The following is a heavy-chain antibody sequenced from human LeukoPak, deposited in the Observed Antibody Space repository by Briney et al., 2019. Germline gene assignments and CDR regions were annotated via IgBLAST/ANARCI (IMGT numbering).Heavy chain of an antibody. CDR1: GDSVSSNSAA. D-gene: IGHD2-2*01. J-gene: IGHJ6*02. Sequence: SQTLSLTCVISGDSVSSNSAARNWIRQSPSRGLEWLGRTYYRSRWYNDYAVSVKSRITINPDTSRNQFSLQLDSVTPEDTAVYYCARETSSLGMDVWGQGTTVTVSS. CDR3: ARETSSLGMDV. CDR2: TYYRSRWYN. V-gene: IGHV6-1*01.